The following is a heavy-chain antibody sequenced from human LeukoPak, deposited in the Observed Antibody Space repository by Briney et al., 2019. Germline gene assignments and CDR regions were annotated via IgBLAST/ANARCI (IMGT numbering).Heavy chain of an antibody. J-gene: IGHJ4*02. CDR2: IYYSGST. CDR3: ARHTYGDYVMFFDY. Sequence: SETLSLTCAVYGGSFSGYYWSWIRQPPGKGLEWIGSIYYSGSTYYNPSLKSRVTISVDTSKNQFSLKLSSVTAADTAVYYCARHTYGDYVMFFDYWGQGTLVTVSS. D-gene: IGHD4-17*01. V-gene: IGHV4-34*01. CDR1: GGSFSGYY.